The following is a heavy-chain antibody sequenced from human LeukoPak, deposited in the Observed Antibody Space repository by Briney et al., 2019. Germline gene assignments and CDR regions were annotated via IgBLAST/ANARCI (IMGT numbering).Heavy chain of an antibody. CDR2: IGRSSTHT. D-gene: IGHD6-13*01. CDR3: ARDNSGAGKPDY. V-gene: IGHV3-11*05. CDR1: GFTFSDYQ. Sequence: GGSLRLSCAASGFTFSDYQMSWIRQAPGKGLEWVSYIGRSSTHTNYADSVKGRFTISRDNAKNSLYLQMNSLRAEDTAVYYCARDNSGAGKPDYWGQGTLVTVSP. J-gene: IGHJ4*02.